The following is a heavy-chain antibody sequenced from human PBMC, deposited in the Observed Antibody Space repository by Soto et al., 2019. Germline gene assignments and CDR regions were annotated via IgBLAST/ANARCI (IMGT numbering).Heavy chain of an antibody. CDR2: IIPIFGTA. J-gene: IGHJ6*02. Sequence: QVQLVQSGAEVKKPGSSVKVSCKASGGTFSSYAISWVRQAPGQGLEWMGGIIPIFGTANYAQKFQRRVTITADESTSTAYMELSSLRSEDTAVYYCARDRGYSYGYGHSYYYYGMDVWGQGTTVTVSS. CDR1: GGTFSSYA. D-gene: IGHD5-18*01. CDR3: ARDRGYSYGYGHSYYYYGMDV. V-gene: IGHV1-69*12.